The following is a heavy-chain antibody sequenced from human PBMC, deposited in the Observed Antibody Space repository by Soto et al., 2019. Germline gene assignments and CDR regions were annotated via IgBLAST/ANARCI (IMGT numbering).Heavy chain of an antibody. CDR1: GGLFSSYA. Sequence: QEQLVQSGAEVKKPGSSVKVSCKDTGGLFSSYAISWGRQAPGQGLEWMGGIIPVFGTTYYAQKFQDRVTITADESTNTAYMELSSLISEDTAMYYCARGGSGYVWFNEFWGQGSLVTVSS. J-gene: IGHJ4*02. CDR3: ARGGSGYVWFNEF. D-gene: IGHD3-22*01. V-gene: IGHV1-69*01. CDR2: IIPVFGTT.